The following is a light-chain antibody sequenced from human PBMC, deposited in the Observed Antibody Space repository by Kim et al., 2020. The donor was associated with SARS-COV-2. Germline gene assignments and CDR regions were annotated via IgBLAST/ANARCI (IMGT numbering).Light chain of an antibody. CDR3: QAWDSSTAPYV. CDR1: KLGDKY. CDR2: QDS. V-gene: IGLV3-1*01. J-gene: IGLJ1*01. Sequence: SPGQTASITCSGDKLGDKYACWYQQKPGQSPVLVIYQDSKRPSGIPERFSGSNSGNTATLTISGTQAMDEADYYCQAWDSSTAPYVFGTGTKVTAL.